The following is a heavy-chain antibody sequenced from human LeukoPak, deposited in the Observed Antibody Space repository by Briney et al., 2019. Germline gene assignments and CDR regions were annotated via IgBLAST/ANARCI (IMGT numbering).Heavy chain of an antibody. V-gene: IGHV3-48*02. CDR1: GFTFSSYS. CDR3: ARDRLDYYGSGSYYNSPSFDY. Sequence: SGGSLRLSCAASGFTFSSYSMNWVRQAPGKGLEWVSYISSSSSTIYYADSVKGRFTISRDNAKNSLYLQMNSLRDEDTAVYYCARDRLDYYGSGSYYNSPSFDYWGQGTLVTVSS. CDR2: ISSSSSTI. D-gene: IGHD3-10*01. J-gene: IGHJ4*02.